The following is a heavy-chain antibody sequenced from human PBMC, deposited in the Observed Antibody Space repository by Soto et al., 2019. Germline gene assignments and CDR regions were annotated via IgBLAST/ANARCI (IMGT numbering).Heavy chain of an antibody. CDR1: GGTFSSYA. CDR3: ARGVLRFLEKDYYYYGMGV. J-gene: IGHJ6*02. D-gene: IGHD3-3*01. Sequence: GASVKVSCKASGGTFSSYAISWVRQAPGQGLEWMGGIIPIFGTANYAQKFQGRVTITADKSTSTAYMELSSLRSEDTAVYYCARGVLRFLEKDYYYYGMGVWGQGTTVTVSS. CDR2: IIPIFGTA. V-gene: IGHV1-69*06.